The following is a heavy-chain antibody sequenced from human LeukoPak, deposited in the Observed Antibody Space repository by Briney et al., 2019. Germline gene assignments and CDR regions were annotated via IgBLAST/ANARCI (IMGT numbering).Heavy chain of an antibody. CDR2: ISYDGSNK. Sequence: PGGSLRLSCAASGFSFSNYGMHWVRQAPGKGLEWGAVISYDGSNKYYADSVKGRFTISRDNSKNTLYLQMNSLRTEDTAVYYCAKKFDSSGLAGASDIWGQGTMVTVSS. D-gene: IGHD6-19*01. J-gene: IGHJ3*02. V-gene: IGHV3-30*18. CDR1: GFSFSNYG. CDR3: AKKFDSSGLAGASDI.